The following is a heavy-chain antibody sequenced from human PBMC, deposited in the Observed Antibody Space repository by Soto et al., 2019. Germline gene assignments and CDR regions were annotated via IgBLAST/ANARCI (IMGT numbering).Heavy chain of an antibody. CDR1: GFRFSGFA. D-gene: IGHD5-12*01. CDR2: ISFDGSEK. V-gene: IGHV3-30*04. Sequence: QVQLVESGGGVVQPGASLRLSCVASGFRFSGFAMHWVRQAPGKGLEWVAVISFDGSEKFYVDSVKGRFSISRDDFHSTVFLQMDSLRPEDTGVYYCARELGGYVHLWDKSNYWGQGTLLNVSS. J-gene: IGHJ4*02. CDR3: ARELGGYVHLWDKSNY.